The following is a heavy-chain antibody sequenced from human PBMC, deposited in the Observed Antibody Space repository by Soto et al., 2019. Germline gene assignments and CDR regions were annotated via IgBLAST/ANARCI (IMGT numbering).Heavy chain of an antibody. V-gene: IGHV4-59*01. CDR1: GGSISNYY. CDR3: ARVNYGNYYYYYGMDV. J-gene: IGHJ6*02. D-gene: IGHD4-17*01. Sequence: SETLSLTCTVSGGSISNYYWSWIRQPPGKGLEWIGYIYYNGSTNYNPSLKSRVTISVDTSKNQFSLKLNSVTAADTAVYYCARVNYGNYYYYYGMDVWGQGTTVTVSS. CDR2: IYYNGST.